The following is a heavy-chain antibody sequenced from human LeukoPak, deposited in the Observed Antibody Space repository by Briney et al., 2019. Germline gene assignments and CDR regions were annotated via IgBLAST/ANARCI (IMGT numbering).Heavy chain of an antibody. Sequence: SETLSLTCAVYGGSFSGYYWSWIRQPPGKGLEWIGEINHSGSTNYNPSLESRVTISVDTSKNQFSLKLSSVTAADTAVYYCARGAVVVRYFDWLLENYYYYGMDAWGQGTTVTVSS. V-gene: IGHV4-34*01. CDR3: ARGAVVVRYFDWLLENYYYYGMDA. J-gene: IGHJ6*02. CDR2: INHSGST. CDR1: GGSFSGYY. D-gene: IGHD3-9*01.